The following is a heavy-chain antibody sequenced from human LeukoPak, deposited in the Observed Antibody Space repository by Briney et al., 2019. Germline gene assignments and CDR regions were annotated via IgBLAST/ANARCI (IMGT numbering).Heavy chain of an antibody. V-gene: IGHV4-39*01. CDR3: ARATTVTYNWFDP. Sequence: SETLSLTCTVSGGPISSSSYYWGWIRQPPGKGLEWIGSIYYSGSTYYNPSLKSRVTISVDTSKNQFSLKLSSVTAADTAVYYCARATTVTYNWFDPWGQGTLVTVSS. J-gene: IGHJ5*02. D-gene: IGHD4-11*01. CDR2: IYYSGST. CDR1: GGPISSSSYY.